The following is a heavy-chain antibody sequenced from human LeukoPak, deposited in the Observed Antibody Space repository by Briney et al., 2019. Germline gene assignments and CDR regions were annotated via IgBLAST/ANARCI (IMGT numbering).Heavy chain of an antibody. CDR1: GFTFSSYG. V-gene: IGHV3-33*01. D-gene: IGHD6-19*01. CDR3: ARDPGHSGWYGDY. J-gene: IGHJ4*02. CDR2: IWYDGSNK. Sequence: GGSLRLSCAASGFTFSSYGMHWVRQAPGKGLEWVSIIWYDGSNKYYADSVKGQFTISKDNSKNTLYLQMNSLRVEDTAVYYCARDPGHSGWYGDYWGQGTLVNVSS.